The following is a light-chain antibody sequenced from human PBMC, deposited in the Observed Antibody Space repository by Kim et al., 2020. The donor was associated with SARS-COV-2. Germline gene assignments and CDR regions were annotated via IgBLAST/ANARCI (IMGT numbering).Light chain of an antibody. J-gene: IGLJ2*01. Sequence: QSVLTQPPSASGSPGQSVTISCTGSSSDAGGYNYVSWYQQHPGKAPKLMIYEVSERPSGVPDRFSGSKSGNTASLTVSGLQAEDEADYYCSSYAGSNIVLFGGGTQLNVL. CDR3: SSYAGSNIVL. CDR1: SSDAGGYNY. CDR2: EVS. V-gene: IGLV2-8*01.